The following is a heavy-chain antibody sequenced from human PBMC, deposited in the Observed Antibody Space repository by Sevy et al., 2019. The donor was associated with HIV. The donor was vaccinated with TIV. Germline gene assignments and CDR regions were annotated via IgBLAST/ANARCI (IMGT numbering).Heavy chain of an antibody. J-gene: IGHJ6*02. Sequence: GGSLRLSCAASGFTFSSYEMNWVRQAPGKGLEWVSYISSSGSTIYYADSVKGRFTISRDNAKNSLYLQMHSLRAEDTAVYYCARASYYGMDVWGQGTTVTVSS. CDR1: GFTFSSYE. V-gene: IGHV3-48*03. CDR3: ARASYYGMDV. CDR2: ISSSGSTI.